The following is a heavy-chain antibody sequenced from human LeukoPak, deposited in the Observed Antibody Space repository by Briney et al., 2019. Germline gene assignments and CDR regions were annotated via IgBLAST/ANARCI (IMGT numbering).Heavy chain of an antibody. CDR2: INSDGSST. CDR1: GFTFSSYW. CDR3: ARLYGGSYQRADAFDI. Sequence: PGGSLRLSCAASGFTFSSYWMHWVRQAPGKGLVWVSRINSDGSSTSYADSVKGRFTISRDNAKNTLYLQMNSLRAEDTAVYYCARLYGGSYQRADAFDIWGQGTMVTVSS. D-gene: IGHD1-26*01. J-gene: IGHJ3*02. V-gene: IGHV3-74*01.